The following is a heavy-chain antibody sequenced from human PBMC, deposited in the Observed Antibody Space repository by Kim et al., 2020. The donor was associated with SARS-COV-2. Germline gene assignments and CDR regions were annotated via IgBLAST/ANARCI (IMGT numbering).Heavy chain of an antibody. CDR3: ARDRGLVTATRGTFDS. J-gene: IGHJ4*02. V-gene: IGHV3-11*05. D-gene: IGHD2-21*02. CDR1: GFTFNDYY. Sequence: GGSLRLSCTASGFTFNDYYMSWIRQAPGKGLEWVSYISRSSGYRDYADSVKGRFTISRVNAKTSLYLQMHSLRAEDTAVYYCARDRGLVTATRGTFDSWGQGTLVTVSS. CDR2: ISRSSGYR.